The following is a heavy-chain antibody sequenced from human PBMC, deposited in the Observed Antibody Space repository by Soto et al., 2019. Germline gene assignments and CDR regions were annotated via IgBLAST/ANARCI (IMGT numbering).Heavy chain of an antibody. CDR3: ARHARAYYDFWSGYGRGYGMAV. CDR1: GGTFSSYA. J-gene: IGHJ6*02. Sequence: SVKVSCKASGGTFSSYAISWVRQAPGQGLEWMGGIIPIFGTANYAQKFQGRVTITADKSTSTAYMELSSLRSEDTAVYYCARHARAYYDFWSGYGRGYGMAVWGQGTTVTVSS. CDR2: IIPIFGTA. D-gene: IGHD3-3*01. V-gene: IGHV1-69*06.